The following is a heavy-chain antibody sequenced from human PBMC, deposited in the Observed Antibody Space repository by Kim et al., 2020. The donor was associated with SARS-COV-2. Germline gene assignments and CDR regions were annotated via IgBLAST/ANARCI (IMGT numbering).Heavy chain of an antibody. Sequence: ASVKVSCKASGYTFTAYYIHWVRQAPGQGPEWMGWVNPNSDDTNYAQKFQGRVTMTRDTSISAAYMELRSLRSDDTAVYYCAGGKEDPSWGQGTPVTVSS. CDR2: VNPNSDDT. CDR1: GYTFTAYY. D-gene: IGHD3-16*01. CDR3: AGGKEDPS. V-gene: IGHV1-2*02. J-gene: IGHJ5*02.